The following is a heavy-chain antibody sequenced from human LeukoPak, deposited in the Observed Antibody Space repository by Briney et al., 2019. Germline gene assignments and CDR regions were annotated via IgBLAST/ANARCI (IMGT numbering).Heavy chain of an antibody. D-gene: IGHD2-21*01. CDR1: GGSFSGYY. J-gene: IGHJ4*02. CDR3: ASRRLSAYHQPFDY. V-gene: IGHV4-34*01. CDR2: INHSGST. Sequence: SETLSLTCAVYGGSFSGYYWSWIRQPPGKGLEWIGEINHSGSTNYNPSLKRRVTISVDTSKNQFSLKLSSVTAADTAVYYCASRRLSAYHQPFDYWGQGTLVTVSS.